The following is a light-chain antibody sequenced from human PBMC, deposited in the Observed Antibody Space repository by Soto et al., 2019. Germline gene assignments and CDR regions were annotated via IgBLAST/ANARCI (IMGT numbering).Light chain of an antibody. CDR1: QSISSNF. CDR2: SAS. CDR3: HKYGPSPLT. J-gene: IGKJ4*01. V-gene: IGKV3-20*01. Sequence: EVVLTQSPDTLSLSVGERASLSCRASQSISSNFLAWYQQKPGQAPRLLIYSASTRATGVPDRFSGSGSGTHFTLTISRLEPEDFAVYYCHKYGPSPLTFGGGTKVEI.